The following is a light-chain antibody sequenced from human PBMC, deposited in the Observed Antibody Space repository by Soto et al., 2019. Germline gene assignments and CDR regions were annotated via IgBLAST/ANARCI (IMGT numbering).Light chain of an antibody. CDR2: EVT. CDR1: TSHVGGYNY. Sequence: QPLPAKPPCASGPPGHSLRISSSRSTSHVGGYNYVSWYQQHPGKAPKLMISEVTKRPSGVPDRFSGSKSGNTASRTVSGLQAEDEADYYCSSYAGSNNFVFGTGTKVTVL. CDR3: SSYAGSNNFV. J-gene: IGLJ1*01. V-gene: IGLV2-8*01.